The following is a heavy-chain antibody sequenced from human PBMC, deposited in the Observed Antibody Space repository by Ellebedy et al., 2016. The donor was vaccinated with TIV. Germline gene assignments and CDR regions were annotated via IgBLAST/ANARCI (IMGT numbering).Heavy chain of an antibody. Sequence: PSVKVSCKTSGDTFSRYAISWVRQAPGQGLEWMGGIIPILGVPNYAQKFLGRLTNTADESTSTVYMELSSLRSEDTAVYYCARDVEELGRKNYGMDVWGQGTTVIVSS. J-gene: IGHJ6*02. V-gene: IGHV1-69*10. CDR1: GDTFSRYA. D-gene: IGHD7-27*01. CDR3: ARDVEELGRKNYGMDV. CDR2: IIPILGVP.